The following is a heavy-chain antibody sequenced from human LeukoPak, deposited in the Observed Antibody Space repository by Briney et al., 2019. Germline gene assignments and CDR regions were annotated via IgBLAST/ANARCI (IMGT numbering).Heavy chain of an antibody. V-gene: IGHV4-38-2*02. D-gene: IGHD6-19*01. CDR1: GYSISSGYY. Sequence: SETLSLTCTVSGYSISSGYYWGWIRQPPGKGLEWIGSIYHSGSTYYNPSLKSRVTISVDTSKNQFSLKLSSVTAADTAVYYCARHYTPPYSSGWYTRSHYYYYYMDVWGKGTTVTISS. CDR2: IYHSGST. CDR3: ARHYTPPYSSGWYTRSHYYYYYMDV. J-gene: IGHJ6*03.